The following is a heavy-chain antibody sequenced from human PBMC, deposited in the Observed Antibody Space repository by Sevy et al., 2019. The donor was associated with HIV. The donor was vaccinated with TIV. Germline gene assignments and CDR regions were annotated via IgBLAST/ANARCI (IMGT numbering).Heavy chain of an antibody. V-gene: IGHV3-30*03. CDR3: ARDPRLYGDNVEGFDS. CDR2: ISYDESTK. D-gene: IGHD4-17*01. J-gene: IGHJ4*02. CDR1: GFTLSTHV. Sequence: GGSLRLSCEVSGFTLSTHVMHWVRQAPGKGLDWVAVISYDESTKYYADSVKGRFTISRDNSKNSPFLQMKSLTPEDTAVYYCARDPRLYGDNVEGFDSWGQGTLVTVSS.